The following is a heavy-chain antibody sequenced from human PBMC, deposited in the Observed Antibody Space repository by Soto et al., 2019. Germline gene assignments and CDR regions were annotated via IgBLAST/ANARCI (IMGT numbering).Heavy chain of an antibody. CDR3: AREGYSGNYRLAYLDY. J-gene: IGHJ4*02. CDR2: LAHDGSYK. Sequence: QGQLVESGGGVVQPGRSLRLSCVASRFTFSSYAMHWVRQAPGKGLEWVAVLAHDGSYKDFAHSMRGRFTISRDNSRNTVYLQMNSLTGEDTGVYYCAREGYSGNYRLAYLDYWGQGTHVIVSS. D-gene: IGHD1-26*01. V-gene: IGHV3-30*04. CDR1: RFTFSSYA.